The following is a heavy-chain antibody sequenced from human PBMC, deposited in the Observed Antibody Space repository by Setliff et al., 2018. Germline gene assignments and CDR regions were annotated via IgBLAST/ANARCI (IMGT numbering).Heavy chain of an antibody. CDR2: IFPGDSAT. Sequence: PGESLKISCKGSGYTFTEYLIGWVRQMPGKGLEWMGIIFPGDSATKYSPSFQGQVTMSVDKSINTAYLQWSSLRASDTAIYYCARVGDYMGYYYNYYMDVWGKGTTVTAP. D-gene: IGHD3-10*01. CDR1: GYTFTEYL. V-gene: IGHV5-51*01. J-gene: IGHJ6*03. CDR3: ARVGDYMGYYYNYYMDV.